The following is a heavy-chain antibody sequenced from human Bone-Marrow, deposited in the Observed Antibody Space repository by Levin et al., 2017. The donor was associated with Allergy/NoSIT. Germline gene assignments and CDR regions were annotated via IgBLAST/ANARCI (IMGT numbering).Heavy chain of an antibody. CDR1: GGSISSGDYY. Sequence: PSETLSLTCSVSGGSISSGDYYWSWIRQPPGKGLEWIGYIYYSGSISYNPSLKSRLSISLDTSKNHISLRLSSVTAADTAVYYCAREDYGGDLKYFDLWGRGSLVSVSS. V-gene: IGHV4-30-4*01. D-gene: IGHD4-23*01. CDR3: AREDYGGDLKYFDL. CDR2: IYYSGSI. J-gene: IGHJ2*01.